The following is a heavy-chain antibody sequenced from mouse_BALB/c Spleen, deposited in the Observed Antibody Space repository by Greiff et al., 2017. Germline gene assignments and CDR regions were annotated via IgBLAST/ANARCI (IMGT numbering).Heavy chain of an antibody. CDR1: GYSFTGYF. D-gene: IGHD1-1*01. Sequence: EVQLVESGPELVKPGASVKLSCKASGYSFTGYFMNWVMQIHGKSLEWIGRINPYNGDTYYNQKFKGQVTMTVDKSTSTAHMELRSLASEDSAVYYCARSSYYGYFDYWGQGTTLTVSS. J-gene: IGHJ2*01. CDR2: INPYNGDT. V-gene: IGHV1-20*02. CDR3: ARSSYYGYFDY.